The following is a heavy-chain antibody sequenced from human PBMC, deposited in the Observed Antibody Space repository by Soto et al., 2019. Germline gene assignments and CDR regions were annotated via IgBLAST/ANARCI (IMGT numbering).Heavy chain of an antibody. V-gene: IGHV4-34*01. D-gene: IGHD1-26*01. J-gene: IGHJ6*02. Sequence: PSETLSLTCAVYGGSFSGYYCSWIRQPPGKGLEWIGEINHSGSTNYNPSLKSRVTISVDTSKNQFSLKLSSVTAADTAVYYCARVGATEEYYGMDVWGQGTTVTVSS. CDR3: ARVGATEEYYGMDV. CDR2: INHSGST. CDR1: GGSFSGYY.